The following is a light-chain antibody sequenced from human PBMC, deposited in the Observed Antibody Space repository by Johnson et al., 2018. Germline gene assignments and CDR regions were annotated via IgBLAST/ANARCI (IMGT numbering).Light chain of an antibody. CDR2: ENN. J-gene: IGLJ1*01. CDR1: SSNIGNNY. CDR3: GTWDSSLSSGNV. Sequence: QSVLTQPPSVSAAPGQKVTISCSGSSSNIGNNYVSWYQQLPGTAPKLLIYENNKRPSGIPDRFSGSKSGTSATLGITGLQTGDEAEYYCGTWDSSLSSGNVFGTVTQVTGL. V-gene: IGLV1-51*02.